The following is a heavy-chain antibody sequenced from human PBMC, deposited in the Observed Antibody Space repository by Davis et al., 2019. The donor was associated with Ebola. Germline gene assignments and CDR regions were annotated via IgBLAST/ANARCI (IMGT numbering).Heavy chain of an antibody. CDR3: ARALVYIAVAGDFDY. J-gene: IGHJ4*02. CDR2: ISYDGSNK. Sequence: PGGSLRLSRAASGFTFSSYAMHWVRQAPGKGLEWVAVISYDGSNKYYADSVKGRFTISRDNSKNTLYLQMNSLRAEDTAVYYCARALVYIAVAGDFDYWGQGTLVTVSS. D-gene: IGHD6-19*01. CDR1: GFTFSSYA. V-gene: IGHV3-30-3*01.